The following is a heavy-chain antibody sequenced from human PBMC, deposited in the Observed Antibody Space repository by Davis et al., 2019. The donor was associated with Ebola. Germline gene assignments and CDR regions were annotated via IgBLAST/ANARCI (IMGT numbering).Heavy chain of an antibody. J-gene: IGHJ6*02. V-gene: IGHV3-11*01. D-gene: IGHD5-18*01. Sequence: GESLKISCAVSGVTFRNYVMSWVRQAPGKGLEWVSYISSSGSTIYYADSVKGRFTISRDNAKNSLYLQMNSLRAEDTAVYYCARLLRGYSYGYGYYYYGMDVWGQGTTVTVSS. CDR1: GVTFRNYV. CDR2: ISSSGSTI. CDR3: ARLLRGYSYGYGYYYYGMDV.